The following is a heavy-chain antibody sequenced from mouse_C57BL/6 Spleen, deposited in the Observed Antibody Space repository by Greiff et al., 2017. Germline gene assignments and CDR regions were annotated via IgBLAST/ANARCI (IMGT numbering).Heavy chain of an antibody. D-gene: IGHD1-1*01. V-gene: IGHV1-82*01. J-gene: IGHJ2*01. Sequence: VQLQQSGPELVKPGASVKISCKASGYAFSSSWMNWVKQRPGKGLEWIGRIYPGDGDTNYNGKFKGKATLTADKSSSTAYMQLSSLTSEDSAVYFCAKGGVVVHFDYWGQGTTLTVSS. CDR2: IYPGDGDT. CDR1: GYAFSSSW. CDR3: AKGGVVVHFDY.